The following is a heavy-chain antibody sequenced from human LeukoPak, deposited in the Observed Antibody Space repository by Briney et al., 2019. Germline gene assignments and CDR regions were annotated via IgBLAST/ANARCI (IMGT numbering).Heavy chain of an antibody. J-gene: IGHJ4*02. CDR3: AKEVRGATYFDY. V-gene: IGHV3-48*01. CDR2: ISSSSSTI. D-gene: IGHD1-26*01. Sequence: GSLRLSCAASGFTFSSYSMNWVRQAPGKGLEWVSYISSSSSTIYYADSVKGRFTISRDNSKNTLYLQMNSLRAEDTAVYYCAKEVRGATYFDYWGQGTLVTVSS. CDR1: GFTFSSYS.